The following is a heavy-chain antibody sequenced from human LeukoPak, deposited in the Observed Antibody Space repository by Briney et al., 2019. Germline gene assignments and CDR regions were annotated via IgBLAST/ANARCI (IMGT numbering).Heavy chain of an antibody. Sequence: SVKVSCKASGCTFSSYAISWVRQAPGQGLEWMGRIIPIFGIANYAQKFQGRVTITTDKSTSTAYMELSSLRSEDTAVYYCARDQPSSAIVATIMYYFDYWGQGTLVTVSS. CDR2: IIPIFGIA. V-gene: IGHV1-69*04. J-gene: IGHJ4*02. D-gene: IGHD5-12*01. CDR1: GCTFSSYA. CDR3: ARDQPSSAIVATIMYYFDY.